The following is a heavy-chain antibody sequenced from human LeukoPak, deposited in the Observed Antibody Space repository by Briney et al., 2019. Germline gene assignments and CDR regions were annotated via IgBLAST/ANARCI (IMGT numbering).Heavy chain of an antibody. J-gene: IGHJ4*02. CDR1: GFTVSSNY. CDR2: ISETGGTI. D-gene: IGHD5-24*01. CDR3: AREMTIITYSFDS. Sequence: GGSLRLSCAASGFTVSSNYMSWVRQAPGKGLEWVSAISETGGTIHYADSVRGRFIISRDNSKNTLYLQMNSLRAEDTAVYYCAREMTIITYSFDSWGQGTLVTVSS. V-gene: IGHV3-53*01.